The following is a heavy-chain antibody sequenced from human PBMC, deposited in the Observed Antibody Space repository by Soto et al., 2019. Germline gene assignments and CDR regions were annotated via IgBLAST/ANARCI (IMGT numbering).Heavy chain of an antibody. D-gene: IGHD6-19*01. CDR3: ARDPRSSGWSLYYYGMDV. Sequence: SQTLSLTCAISGDSVSSNSAAWNWIRQSPSRGLEWLGRTYYRSKWYNDYAVSVKSRITINPDPSKNKFSLQLNSVTPEDTAVYYCARDPRSSGWSLYYYGMDVWGQGTTVTVSS. J-gene: IGHJ6*02. CDR1: GDSVSSNSAA. CDR2: TYYRSKWYN. V-gene: IGHV6-1*01.